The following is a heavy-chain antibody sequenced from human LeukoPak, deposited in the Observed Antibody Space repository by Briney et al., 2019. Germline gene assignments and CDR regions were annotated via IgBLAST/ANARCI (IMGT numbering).Heavy chain of an antibody. CDR1: GFTFSSYW. CDR3: GPFGGVFLDS. Sequence: GGSLRLSCAASGFTFSSYWMSWVRQAPGKGLEWVANMKEDGSQKYYVDSVKGRFTISRDNAKNSLYLQMNNLRAEDTAVYYCGPFGGVFLDSWGGEPLLPVPS. CDR2: MKEDGSQK. D-gene: IGHD3-16*01. V-gene: IGHV3-7*01. J-gene: IGHJ4*02.